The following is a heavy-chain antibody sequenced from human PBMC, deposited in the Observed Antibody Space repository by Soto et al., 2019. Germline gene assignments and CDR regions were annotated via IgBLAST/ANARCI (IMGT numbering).Heavy chain of an antibody. V-gene: IGHV4-59*01. CDR1: GGSISSYY. D-gene: IGHD3-10*01. Sequence: QVQLQESGPGLVKPSETLSLTCTVSGGSISSYYWSWIRQPPGKGLEWIGYIYYSGSTNYNPSLMSRVTISVDTSKNQFSLKMSSVTAADTTVNYCARAAPELGWFGELARKAPDYWGQGTLVTVSS. CDR2: IYYSGST. CDR3: ARAAPELGWFGELARKAPDY. J-gene: IGHJ4*02.